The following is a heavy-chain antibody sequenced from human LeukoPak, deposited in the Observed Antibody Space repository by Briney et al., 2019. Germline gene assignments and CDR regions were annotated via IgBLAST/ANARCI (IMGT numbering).Heavy chain of an antibody. V-gene: IGHV1-8*01. Sequence: GASVKVSCKASGYTFTSYDINWVRQAAGQVLEWMGWMNPNSGNTGYAQKFQGRVNMTRNTAISTAYMELSSLRFEDTAVYYCARAGIRDYWGQGTLVTVSS. CDR2: MNPNSGNT. CDR3: ARAGIRDY. CDR1: GYTFTSYD. J-gene: IGHJ4*02. D-gene: IGHD6-13*01.